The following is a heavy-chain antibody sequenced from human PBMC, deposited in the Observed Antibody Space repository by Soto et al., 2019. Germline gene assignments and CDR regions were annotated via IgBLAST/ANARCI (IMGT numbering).Heavy chain of an antibody. V-gene: IGHV3-23*01. J-gene: IGHJ4*02. D-gene: IGHD3-10*01. Sequence: EVQLLESGGGLVQPGGSLRLSCAASGFTFSSYAMSWVRRAPGKGLEWVSAISGSGGSTYYADSVKGRFTISRDNSKNTLYLQMNSLRAEDTAVYYCAKQGVYYYGSGSMPDYWGQGTLVTVSS. CDR2: ISGSGGST. CDR1: GFTFSSYA. CDR3: AKQGVYYYGSGSMPDY.